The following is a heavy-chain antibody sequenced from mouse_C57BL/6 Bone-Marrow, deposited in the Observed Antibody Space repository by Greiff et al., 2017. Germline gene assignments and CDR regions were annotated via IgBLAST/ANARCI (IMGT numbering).Heavy chain of an antibody. Sequence: LQLQQSGAELVKPRASAKLSCTASGFHIKDYSTHWVKQRTEQGRECIGRFDPEDGEPKDAPKFQGKATIAADTSSNTAYLQLSSLTSEDTAVYYCASNWDELFDCWGQGTSLTVSS. D-gene: IGHD4-1*01. J-gene: IGHJ2*03. V-gene: IGHV14-2*01. CDR3: ASNWDELFDC. CDR2: FDPEDGEP. CDR1: GFHIKDYS.